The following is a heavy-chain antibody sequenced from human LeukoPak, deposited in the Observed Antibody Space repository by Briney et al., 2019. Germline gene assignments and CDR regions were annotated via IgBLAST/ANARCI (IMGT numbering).Heavy chain of an antibody. CDR1: GFTFRSYG. J-gene: IGHJ4*02. Sequence: GGSLRLSCAASGFTFRSYGMHWVRQAPGKGLEWVAVISYDGSNKYYADSVKGRFTISRDNSKNTLYLQMNSLRAEDTAVYYCARGSGSYRTEYYFDYWGQGTLVTVSS. CDR2: ISYDGSNK. CDR3: ARGSGSYRTEYYFDY. D-gene: IGHD1-26*01. V-gene: IGHV3-30*03.